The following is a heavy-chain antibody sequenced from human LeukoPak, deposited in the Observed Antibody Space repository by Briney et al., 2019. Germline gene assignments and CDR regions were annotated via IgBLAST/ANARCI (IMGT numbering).Heavy chain of an antibody. CDR2: ISSRSRTI. Sequence: GGSLRLSCAASGFIFSSYDFNWVRQAPGKGLEWVSYISSRSRTIYYADSVKGRFTISRDNAKNSLYLQMNSLRAEDTAVYYCARDLRDIVVVPAAPEGYWGQGTLVTVSS. CDR1: GFIFSSYD. D-gene: IGHD2-2*01. V-gene: IGHV3-48*04. J-gene: IGHJ4*02. CDR3: ARDLRDIVVVPAAPEGY.